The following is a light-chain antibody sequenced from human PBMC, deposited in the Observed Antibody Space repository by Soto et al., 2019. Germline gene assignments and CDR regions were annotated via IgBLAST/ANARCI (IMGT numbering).Light chain of an antibody. CDR2: EVS. CDR3: SSYTSSSTRV. CDR1: SSDVGGYKY. V-gene: IGLV2-8*01. Sequence: LTQPPSASGSPGQSVTISCTGTSSDVGGYKYVSWYQQHPGKAPKLMIYEVSKRPSGVPDRFSGSKSGNTASLTVSGLQAEDEADYYCSSYTSSSTRVFGTGTKVTVL. J-gene: IGLJ1*01.